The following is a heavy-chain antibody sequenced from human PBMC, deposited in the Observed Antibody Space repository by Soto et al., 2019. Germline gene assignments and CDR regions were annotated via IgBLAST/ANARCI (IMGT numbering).Heavy chain of an antibody. CDR1: GGSIRSGNYF. V-gene: IGHV4-30-4*01. D-gene: IGHD2-15*01. J-gene: IGHJ5*02. CDR3: ARDAAVVVAAGGFDP. CDR2: IYYSGST. Sequence: QLQLQESGPGLVKPSQTLSLTCTVSGGSIRSGNYFWSWIRQPPGKGLEWIGYIYYSGSTQYNPSLKSRVTISVDTSKNQFSLKLSSVTAADTAVYYCARDAAVVVAAGGFDPWGQGTLVTVSS.